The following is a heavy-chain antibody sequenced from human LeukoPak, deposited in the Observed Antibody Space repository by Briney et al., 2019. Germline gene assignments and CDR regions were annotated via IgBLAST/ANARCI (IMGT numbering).Heavy chain of an antibody. CDR1: GFTFSSYG. Sequence: GGSLRLSCAASGFTFSSYGMHWVRQAPGKGLEWVAVIWYDGSNKYYADSVKGRFTISRDNSKNTLDLQMNSLRAEDTAVYYCARDRSYGFWSGYSTPDYWGQGTLVTVSS. V-gene: IGHV3-33*01. CDR2: IWYDGSNK. D-gene: IGHD3-3*01. J-gene: IGHJ4*02. CDR3: ARDRSYGFWSGYSTPDY.